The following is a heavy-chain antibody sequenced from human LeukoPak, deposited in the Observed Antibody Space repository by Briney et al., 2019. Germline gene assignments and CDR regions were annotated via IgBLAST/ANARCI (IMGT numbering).Heavy chain of an antibody. CDR1: GYSFTDHY. J-gene: IGHJ4*02. CDR2: IIPIFGTA. D-gene: IGHD1-26*01. V-gene: IGHV1-69*13. CDR3: ARPMYSGGAPGGY. Sequence: VASVKVSCKASGYSFTDHYLHWLRQAPGQGLEWMGGIIPIFGTANYAQKFQGRVTITADESTSTAYMELSSLRSEDTAVYYCARPMYSGGAPGGYWGQGTLVTVSS.